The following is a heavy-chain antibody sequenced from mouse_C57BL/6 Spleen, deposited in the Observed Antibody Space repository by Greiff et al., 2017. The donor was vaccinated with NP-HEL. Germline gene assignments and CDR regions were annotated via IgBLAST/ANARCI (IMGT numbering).Heavy chain of an antibody. CDR1: GYTFTDYN. Sequence: EVQLQQSGPELVKPGASVKMSCKASGYTFTDYNMHWVKQSHGKSLEWIGYINPNNGGTSYNQKFKGKATLTVNKSSSTAYMELRSLTSEDSAVYYCARGDYYGSSYEYWYFDVWGTGTTVTVSS. V-gene: IGHV1-22*01. CDR2: INPNNGGT. J-gene: IGHJ1*03. D-gene: IGHD1-1*01. CDR3: ARGDYYGSSYEYWYFDV.